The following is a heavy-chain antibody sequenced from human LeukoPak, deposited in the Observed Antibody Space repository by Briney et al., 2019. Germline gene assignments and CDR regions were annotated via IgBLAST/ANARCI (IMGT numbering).Heavy chain of an antibody. J-gene: IGHJ4*02. CDR1: GGSISSSSYY. CDR3: ASHSSGWYMT. D-gene: IGHD6-19*01. CDR2: IYYSGST. V-gene: IGHV4-39*01. Sequence: PSETLSPTCTVSGGSISSSSYYWGWIRQPPGKGLEWIGSIYYSGSTYYNPSLKSRVTISVDTSKNQFSLKLSSVTAADTAVYYCASHSSGWYMTWGQGTLVTVSS.